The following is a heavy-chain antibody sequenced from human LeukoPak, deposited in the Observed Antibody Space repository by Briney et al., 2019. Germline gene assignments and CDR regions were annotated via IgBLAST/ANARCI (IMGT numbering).Heavy chain of an antibody. CDR3: ARGAFDYPGRDYFDY. CDR1: GFSFSGYS. V-gene: IGHV3-21*06. CDR2: ISSRSTDI. J-gene: IGHJ4*02. D-gene: IGHD3-9*01. Sequence: GGSLRLSCAASGFSFSGYSMNWVRQAPGKGLEWVSSISSRSTDIYYADSLKGRFTISRDNAKNSLHLQMKGLRVEDTAVYYCARGAFDYPGRDYFDYWGQGTQVTVSS.